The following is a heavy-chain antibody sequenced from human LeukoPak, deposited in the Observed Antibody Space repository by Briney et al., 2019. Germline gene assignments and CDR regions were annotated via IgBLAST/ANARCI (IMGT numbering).Heavy chain of an antibody. CDR2: IKSKTDGGTT. CDR1: GFTFSNAW. J-gene: IGHJ4*02. V-gene: IGHV3-15*01. Sequence: PGWSLRLSCAASGFTFSNAWMSWVRQAPGKGLEWVGRIKSKTDGGTTDYAAPVKGRFTTSRDDSKNTLYLQMNSLKPAGTAVYYSTTGRGYWGQGTLVTVSS. CDR3: TTGRGY.